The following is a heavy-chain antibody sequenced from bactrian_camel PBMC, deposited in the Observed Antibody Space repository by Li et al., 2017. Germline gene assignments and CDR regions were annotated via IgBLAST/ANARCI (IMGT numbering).Heavy chain of an antibody. D-gene: IGHD1*01. Sequence: VQLVESGGGLVQPGGSLTLSCAASGFTFGGWAMSWVRQAPGKGLEWLSAIHAGPGVTHTADSVKGRFTISQDNAKNTLYLQMNSLKPEDTAMYFCAANPSPRRGSRLLDPTEYRTWGRGTQVTVS. CDR2: IHAGPGVT. J-gene: IGHJ4*01. CDR3: AANPSPRRGSRLLDPTEYRT. V-gene: IGHV3S31*01. CDR1: GFTFGGWA.